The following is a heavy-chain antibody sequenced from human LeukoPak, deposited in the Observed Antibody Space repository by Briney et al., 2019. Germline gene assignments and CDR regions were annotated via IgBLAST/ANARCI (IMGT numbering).Heavy chain of an antibody. CDR1: GFTFSDYA. D-gene: IGHD3-22*01. Sequence: PGGSLRLSCAASGFTFSDYAMSWVRQAPGKGLEWVSATSDRGDRTWDADSVKGRVTISRDNYKNTLFLQMNSLRAEDTAIYYCAKDSYDSSGSRYDYWGQGTLVTVSS. J-gene: IGHJ4*02. CDR2: TSDRGDRT. V-gene: IGHV3-23*01. CDR3: AKDSYDSSGSRYDY.